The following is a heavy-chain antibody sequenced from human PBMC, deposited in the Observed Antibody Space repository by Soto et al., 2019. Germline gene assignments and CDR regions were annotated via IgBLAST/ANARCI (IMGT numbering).Heavy chain of an antibody. V-gene: IGHV3-48*03. Sequence: GWSLRLSCAASGFTFSSYEMNWVRQAPGKGLERVSYISSSGSTIYYADSVKGRFTISRDNAKNSLYLQMNSLRAEDTAVYYCAREYYDILTGYSTNFDYWAQGTLVIVSS. CDR3: AREYYDILTGYSTNFDY. CDR1: GFTFSSYE. CDR2: ISSSGSTI. J-gene: IGHJ4*02. D-gene: IGHD3-9*01.